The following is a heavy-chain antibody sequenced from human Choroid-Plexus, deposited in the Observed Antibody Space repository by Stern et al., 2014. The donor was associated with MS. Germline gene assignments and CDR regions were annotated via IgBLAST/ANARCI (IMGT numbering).Heavy chain of an antibody. CDR2: ISYDGSK. Sequence: VQLVESGGGVVQPGRPLRLSCAASGFSFSSFGMHWVRQAPGKGLEWVALISYDGSKDYADSVKGRFAISRDNSKNTLYLQMNSLRAEDTAVYYCAKDRQYLTFFFAFWGHGSLVTVSS. CDR3: AKDRQYLTFFFAF. CDR1: GFSFSSFG. V-gene: IGHV3-30*18. D-gene: IGHD2/OR15-2a*01. J-gene: IGHJ4*01.